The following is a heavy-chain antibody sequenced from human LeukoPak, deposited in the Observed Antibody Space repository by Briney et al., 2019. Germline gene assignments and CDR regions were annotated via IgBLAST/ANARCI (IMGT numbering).Heavy chain of an antibody. CDR1: EFTFGDYS. CDR3: ARDQEDAGAFDI. CDR2: ISSSSSYI. Sequence: GGSLRLSCTASEFTFGDYSISWVRQARGKGLEWVSSISSSSSYIYYADSVKGRFTISRDNAKNSLYLQMNSLRAEDTAVYYCARDQEDAGAFDIWGQGTMVTVSS. D-gene: IGHD6-13*01. J-gene: IGHJ3*02. V-gene: IGHV3-21*01.